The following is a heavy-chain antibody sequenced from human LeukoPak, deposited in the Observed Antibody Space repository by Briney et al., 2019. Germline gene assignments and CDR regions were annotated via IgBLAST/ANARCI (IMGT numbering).Heavy chain of an antibody. CDR2: ISGSGIST. J-gene: IGHJ4*02. CDR3: AKAASMVRGVISYYFDY. CDR1: GFTFSSYA. V-gene: IGHV3-23*01. Sequence: GGSLRLSCAASGFTFSSYAMSWVRQAPGKGLEWVSAISGSGISTYYADSVKGRFTISRDNSKNTLYLQMNSLRAEDTAEYYCAKAASMVRGVISYYFDYWGQGTLVTVS. D-gene: IGHD3-10*01.